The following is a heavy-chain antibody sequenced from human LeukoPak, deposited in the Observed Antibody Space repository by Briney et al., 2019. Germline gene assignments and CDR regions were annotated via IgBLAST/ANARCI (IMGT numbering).Heavy chain of an antibody. D-gene: IGHD2-15*01. J-gene: IGHJ5*02. Sequence: PSETLSLTCSVSSDSISPYYWNWLRQSPEKGLVWVGYISYSGSTDYNPSLKSRVTMSLDTSRDQFFLNLTSVTAADTAVYYCARLPDFRFCSGGSCYFDPWGQGTLVTVSS. CDR1: SDSISPYY. CDR2: ISYSGST. CDR3: ARLPDFRFCSGGSCYFDP. V-gene: IGHV4-59*08.